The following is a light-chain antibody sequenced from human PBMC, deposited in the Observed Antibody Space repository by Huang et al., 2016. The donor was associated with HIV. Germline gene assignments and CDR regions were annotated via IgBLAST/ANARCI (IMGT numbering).Light chain of an antibody. V-gene: IGKV3-20*01. J-gene: IGKJ4*01. CDR2: GAS. Sequence: EIVLTQSPGTLSLSPGERAALPCRASQNITNSLLAWYQQKSGQAPSLLISGASSRAIGIPDRFSGSGSGTDFTLIISRLEPQDSAVFYCQQYLTSPLTFGGGTNVEI. CDR3: QQYLTSPLT. CDR1: QNITNSL.